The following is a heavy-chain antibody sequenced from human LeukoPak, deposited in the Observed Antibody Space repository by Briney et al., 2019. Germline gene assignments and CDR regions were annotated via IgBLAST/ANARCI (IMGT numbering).Heavy chain of an antibody. CDR2: ISYDGSNK. CDR3: AKSWSAIAAAGIGWFDP. D-gene: IGHD6-13*01. V-gene: IGHV3-30*18. CDR1: GFTFSSYG. J-gene: IGHJ5*02. Sequence: GGSLRLSCAASGFTFSSYGMHWVRQAPGKGLEWVAVISYDGSNKYYADSVKGRFTISRDNSKNTLYLQMNSLRAEGTAVYYCAKSWSAIAAAGIGWFDPWGQGTLVTVSS.